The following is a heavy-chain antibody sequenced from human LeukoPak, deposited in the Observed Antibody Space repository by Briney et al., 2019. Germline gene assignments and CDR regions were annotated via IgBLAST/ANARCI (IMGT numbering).Heavy chain of an antibody. J-gene: IGHJ4*02. Sequence: GGSLRLSCAASGFTFSSYAMSWVRQAPGKGLEWVSGIGRSGADTYYTDSVKGRFTISRDNSKNTLYLQMNNLRGDDTAVFYCTKDARATPDGFDYWGQGTLVTVSS. V-gene: IGHV3-23*01. CDR2: IGRSGADT. CDR3: TKDARATPDGFDY. D-gene: IGHD2-15*01. CDR1: GFTFSSYA.